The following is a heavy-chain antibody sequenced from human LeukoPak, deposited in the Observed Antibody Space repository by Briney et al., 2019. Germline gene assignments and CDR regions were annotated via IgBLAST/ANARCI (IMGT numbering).Heavy chain of an antibody. V-gene: IGHV3-7*03. CDR3: ARDPDEIEGAHFHF. CDR1: GFSFSRDW. Sequence: GGSLRLSCAASGFSFSRDWMSWVRQAPGKGLEWVAKINQDENVKYYVDSVKGRFTISRDSGKNSLFLQMNSLRDEDTAMYYCARDPDEIEGAHFHFWGQGILVTVSS. D-gene: IGHD1-26*01. CDR2: INQDENVK. J-gene: IGHJ4*02.